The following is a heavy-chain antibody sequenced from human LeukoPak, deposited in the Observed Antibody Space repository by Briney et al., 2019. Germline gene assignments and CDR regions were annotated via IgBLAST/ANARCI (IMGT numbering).Heavy chain of an antibody. CDR2: INHSGYT. Sequence: PSETLSLTCAVYGESSFSSYYWSWIRRTPGGALKWIGEINHSGYTNYNPSLKSRVTLSIDTSKNQFSLRLNSVTAADTAVYYCSRQVLGDDYCGQGTLVTVSS. CDR1: GESSFSSYY. V-gene: IGHV4-34*01. D-gene: IGHD3-3*01. CDR3: SRQVLGDDY. J-gene: IGHJ4*02.